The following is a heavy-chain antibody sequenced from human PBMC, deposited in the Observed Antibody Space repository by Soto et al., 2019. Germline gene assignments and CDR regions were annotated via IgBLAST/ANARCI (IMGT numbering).Heavy chain of an antibody. V-gene: IGHV3-48*03. D-gene: IGHD4-17*01. Sequence: SMTISCTASGFTFSSYEMNWVRQAPGKGLEWLSYISSSGTTIYNADSVKGRLTISRDNAKNSLYVQMNSLRAEDTAVYYCARHDYAGNTIHYWGQGLPVTV. J-gene: IGHJ4*02. CDR1: GFTFSSYE. CDR2: ISSSGTTI. CDR3: ARHDYAGNTIHY.